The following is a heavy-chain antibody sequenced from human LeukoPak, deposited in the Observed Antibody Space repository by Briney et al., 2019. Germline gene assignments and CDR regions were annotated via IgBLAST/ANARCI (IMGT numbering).Heavy chain of an antibody. J-gene: IGHJ5*02. CDR1: GGSFSGYY. D-gene: IGHD3-10*01. V-gene: IGHV4-34*01. Sequence: SETLSLTCAVYGGSFSGYYWSWIRQPPGKGLEWIGEINHSGSTNYNPSLKSRVTMSVDTSKNQFSLKLSSVTAADTAVYYCARDTYYYGSGSSNWFDPWGQGTLVTVSS. CDR2: INHSGST. CDR3: ARDTYYYGSGSSNWFDP.